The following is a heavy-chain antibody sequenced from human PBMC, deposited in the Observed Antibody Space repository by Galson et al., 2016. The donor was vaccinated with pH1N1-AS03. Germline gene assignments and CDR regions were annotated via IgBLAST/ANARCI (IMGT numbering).Heavy chain of an antibody. CDR3: ARTNYYHSSGDY. CDR1: GYTFTNYA. Sequence: SVKVSCKASGYTFTNYAVHWVRQAPGQRLEWMGWINADNTDTKYSQKFQDRVTITRDTFANTAYMELSSLRSEDTAVYYCARTNYYHSSGDYWGQGTLVTVAS. D-gene: IGHD3-22*01. CDR2: INADNTDT. J-gene: IGHJ4*02. V-gene: IGHV1-3*01.